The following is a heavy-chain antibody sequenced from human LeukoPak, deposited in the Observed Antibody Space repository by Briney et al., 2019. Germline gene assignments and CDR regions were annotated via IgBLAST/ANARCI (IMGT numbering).Heavy chain of an antibody. J-gene: IGHJ6*02. CDR2: ISAYNGNT. Sequence: AASVKVSCKASGYTFTSYGISWVRQAPGQGLEWMGWISAYNGNTNYAQKRQGRVTMTTDTSTSTAYMELRSLRSDDTAVYYCARAGYSSGWYAFGFADYYYYGMDVWGQGTTVTVSS. CDR1: GYTFTSYG. D-gene: IGHD6-19*01. V-gene: IGHV1-18*01. CDR3: ARAGYSSGWYAFGFADYYYYGMDV.